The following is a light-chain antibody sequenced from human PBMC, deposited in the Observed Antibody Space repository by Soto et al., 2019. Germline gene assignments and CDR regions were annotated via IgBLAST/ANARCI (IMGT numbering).Light chain of an antibody. CDR3: QQRSNWPGT. Sequence: EIVLTQSPATLSFSPGERATLSCRASQSVSTLLAWYQQKPGQAPRLLIYDASNRATGIPARFSGSGSGTDFTLTISSLEPEDFVVYYCQQRSNWPGTFGQGTKVEIK. CDR2: DAS. V-gene: IGKV3-11*01. J-gene: IGKJ1*01. CDR1: QSVSTL.